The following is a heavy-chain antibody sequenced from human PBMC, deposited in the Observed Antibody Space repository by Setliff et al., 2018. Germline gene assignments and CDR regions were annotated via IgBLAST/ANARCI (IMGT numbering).Heavy chain of an antibody. CDR1: GGSFSSFY. D-gene: IGHD3-3*01. Sequence: SETLSLTCAVYGGSFSSFYWSWIRQPPGKGLEWIGEINHSGDTNRNPSLKSRVTVSVDTSRDQFSLSLSSVTAADTATYYCARVRVVQGYYEFDHWGQGTLVTVSS. J-gene: IGHJ4*02. V-gene: IGHV4-34*01. CDR2: INHSGDT. CDR3: ARVRVVQGYYEFDH.